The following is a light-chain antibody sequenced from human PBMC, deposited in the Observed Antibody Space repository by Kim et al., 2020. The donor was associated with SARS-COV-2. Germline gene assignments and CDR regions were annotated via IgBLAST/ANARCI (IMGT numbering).Light chain of an antibody. Sequence: GKRVTISCSGSSSNIGSNPVNWYQQFPGTAPKLLIYSNNQRPSGVPARFSGSKSGTSASLAISGLQSEDEADYYCAAWDGSLKSRLFGGGTQLTVL. J-gene: IGLJ2*01. CDR2: SNN. V-gene: IGLV1-44*01. CDR1: SSNIGSNP. CDR3: AAWDGSLKSRL.